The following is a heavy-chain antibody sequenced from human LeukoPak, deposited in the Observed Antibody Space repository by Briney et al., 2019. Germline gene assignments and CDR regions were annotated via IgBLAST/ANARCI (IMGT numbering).Heavy chain of an antibody. Sequence: PSETLSLTCTVSGGSISSYYWSWVRQPAGKGLEWIGRIYTTGSTNYNPSLKSRVTISVDTSKNQFSLKLSSVTAADTAVYYCASQYVNYSSSGYYYYMDVWGKGTTVTVSS. J-gene: IGHJ6*03. V-gene: IGHV4-4*07. D-gene: IGHD6-6*01. CDR3: ASQYVNYSSSGYYYYMDV. CDR1: GGSISSYY. CDR2: IYTTGST.